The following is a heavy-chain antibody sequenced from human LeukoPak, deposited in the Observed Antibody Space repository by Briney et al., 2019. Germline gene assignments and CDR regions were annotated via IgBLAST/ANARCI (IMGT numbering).Heavy chain of an antibody. Sequence: GGSLRLSCAASGFTFSSYSMNWVRQAPGKGLEWVSYISSSGSTIYYADSVKGRFTISRDNAKNSLYLQMNSLRAEDTAVYYCARFYDILTGPYYFDYWGQGTLVTVSS. CDR3: ARFYDILTGPYYFDY. CDR2: ISSSGSTI. D-gene: IGHD3-9*01. V-gene: IGHV3-48*04. CDR1: GFTFSSYS. J-gene: IGHJ4*02.